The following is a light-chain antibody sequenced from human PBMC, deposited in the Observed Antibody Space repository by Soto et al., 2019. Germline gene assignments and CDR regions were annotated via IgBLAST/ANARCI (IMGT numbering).Light chain of an antibody. CDR1: QTVRNNY. CDR2: DAS. V-gene: IGKV3-20*01. Sequence: EFVLTQSPVTLSLSPGERATLSCRASQTVRNNYLAWYQQKPGQAPRLLIYDASSRATGIPDRFSGGGSGTDFTLTISRLGPEDFAVYYCQQFCSYPLTFGGGTKVDIK. CDR3: QQFCSYPLT. J-gene: IGKJ4*01.